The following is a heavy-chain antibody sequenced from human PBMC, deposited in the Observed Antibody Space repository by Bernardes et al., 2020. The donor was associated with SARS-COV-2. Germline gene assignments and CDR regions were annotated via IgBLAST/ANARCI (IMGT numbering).Heavy chain of an antibody. CDR2: INHSGST. CDR1: GGSFSGYY. CDR3: ARQVDTSLDWYFDV. D-gene: IGHD5-18*01. Sequence: SETLSLTCAVYGGSFSGYYWSWIRQPPGKGLEWIGEINHSGSTHYNPSLKSRVTISVDTSKNQFSLRLRSVTAADTAVYYCARQVDTSLDWYFDVWGRGTLVTVSS. V-gene: IGHV4-34*01. J-gene: IGHJ2*01.